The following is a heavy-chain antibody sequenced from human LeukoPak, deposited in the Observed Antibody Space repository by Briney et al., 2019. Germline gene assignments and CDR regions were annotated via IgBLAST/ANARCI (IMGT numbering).Heavy chain of an antibody. CDR1: GFTFSSYE. J-gene: IGHJ6*03. CDR3: AKDYDILTGYYMDV. D-gene: IGHD3-9*01. CDR2: ISGSGGST. Sequence: GGSLRLSCAASGFTFSSYEMNWVRQAPGKGLEWVSAISGSGGSTYYADSVKGRFTISRDNSKNTLYLQMNSLRAEDTAVYYCAKDYDILTGYYMDVWGKGTTVTISS. V-gene: IGHV3-23*01.